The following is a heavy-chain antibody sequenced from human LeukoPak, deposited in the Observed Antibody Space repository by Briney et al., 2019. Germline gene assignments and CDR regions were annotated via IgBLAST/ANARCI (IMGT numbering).Heavy chain of an antibody. Sequence: GGSLRLSCGASGLTVSSNYMSWVRQAPGKAPEWVSVINSGGTTYYADPVKGRFTISRDISKNTLYLQMNSLRADDTAVYYCARGIPYYYDSSGYYLNYWGQGTLVTVSS. CDR2: INSGGTT. D-gene: IGHD3-22*01. CDR3: ARGIPYYYDSSGYYLNY. J-gene: IGHJ4*02. CDR1: GLTVSSNY. V-gene: IGHV3-53*01.